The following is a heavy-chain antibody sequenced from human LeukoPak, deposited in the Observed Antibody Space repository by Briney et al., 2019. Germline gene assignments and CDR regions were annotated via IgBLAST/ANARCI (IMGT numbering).Heavy chain of an antibody. D-gene: IGHD3-22*01. Sequence: SQTLSLTCGVSGGSVSTIGYSWSWIRQPPGKGLEWIGYIYQSGSTSYNPSLQSRVTISIAKSKNQFSLKLSSVTAADTAVYYCARDSYYDNSGEGAFDIWGQGTLVIVSS. CDR3: ARDSYYDNSGEGAFDI. J-gene: IGHJ3*02. CDR1: GGSVSTIGYS. CDR2: IYQSGST. V-gene: IGHV4-30-2*01.